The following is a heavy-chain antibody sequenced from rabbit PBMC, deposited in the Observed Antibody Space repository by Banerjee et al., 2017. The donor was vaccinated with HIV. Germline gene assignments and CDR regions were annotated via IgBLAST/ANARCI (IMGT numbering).Heavy chain of an antibody. CDR2: IVTGDGSV. CDR3: ARGDASSDWGLTL. Sequence: QSLEESGGGLVQPGASLTLTCKASGFDLSSVYDMCWVRQAPGKGLEWIACIVTGDGSVFYANWAKGRFTISKTSSTTVTLQLNSLTAADTATYFCARGDASSDWGLTLWGPGTLVTVS. CDR1: GFDLSSVYD. J-gene: IGHJ4*01. V-gene: IGHV1S40*01. D-gene: IGHD4-1*01.